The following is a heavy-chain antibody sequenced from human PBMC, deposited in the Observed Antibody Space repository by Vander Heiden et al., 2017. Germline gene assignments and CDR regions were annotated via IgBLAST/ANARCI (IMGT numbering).Heavy chain of an antibody. CDR3: ASGLYYYDSSGYYGPYYYYGMDV. V-gene: IGHV1-69*01. CDR2: ISPIFGTA. D-gene: IGHD3-22*01. J-gene: IGHJ6*02. Sequence: QVQLVQSGAEVKKPGSSVKFSCKASGGTFRSYAISWVRQAPGQGLEWMGGISPIFGTANYAQKFQGRVTITADESTSTAYMELSSLRSEDTAVYYCASGLYYYDSSGYYGPYYYYGMDVWGQGTTVTVSS. CDR1: GGTFRSYA.